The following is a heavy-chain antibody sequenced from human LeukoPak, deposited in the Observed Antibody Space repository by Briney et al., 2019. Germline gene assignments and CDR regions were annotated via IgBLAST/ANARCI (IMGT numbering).Heavy chain of an antibody. CDR2: ISAYNGNT. CDR3: ASSAHDYGAYVSRGAFDI. CDR1: GYTFTSYG. Sequence: ASVKVSCKASGYTFTSYGISWVRQAPGQGLEWMGWISAYNGNTNYAQKLQGRVTMTTDTPMSTAYMELRSLRSDDTAVYYCASSAHDYGAYVSRGAFDIWGQGTMVTVSS. J-gene: IGHJ3*02. V-gene: IGHV1-18*01. D-gene: IGHD4-17*01.